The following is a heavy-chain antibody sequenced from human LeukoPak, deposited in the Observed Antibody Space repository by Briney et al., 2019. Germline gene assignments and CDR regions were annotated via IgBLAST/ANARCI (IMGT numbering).Heavy chain of an antibody. V-gene: IGHV3-30*04. CDR3: EASLDAFDI. CDR1: GFTFSSYA. Sequence: PGGSLRLSCAASGFTFSSYAMHWVRQAPGKGLEWVAVISYDGSNKYYADSVKGRFTISRDNSKNTLYLQMSSLRAEDTALYYCEASLDAFDIWGPGTMVTVSS. J-gene: IGHJ3*02. CDR2: ISYDGSNK.